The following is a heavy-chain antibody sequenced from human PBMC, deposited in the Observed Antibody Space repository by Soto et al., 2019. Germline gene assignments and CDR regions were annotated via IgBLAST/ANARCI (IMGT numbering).Heavy chain of an antibody. CDR3: ARGYPATGKNYYYYYMDV. V-gene: IGHV4-34*01. CDR2: INHSGST. J-gene: IGHJ6*03. CDR1: GGSFSGYY. D-gene: IGHD1-1*01. Sequence: SETLSLTCAVYGGSFSGYYWSWIRQPPGKGLEWIGEINHSGSTNYNPSLKSRVTISVDTSKNQFSLKLSSVTAADTAVYYCARGYPATGKNYYYYYMDVWGKGTTVTVSS.